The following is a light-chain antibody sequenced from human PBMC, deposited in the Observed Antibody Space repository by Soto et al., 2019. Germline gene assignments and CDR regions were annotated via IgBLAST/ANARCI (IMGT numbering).Light chain of an antibody. CDR3: SSYTSSNALV. Sequence: QSALTQPASVSGSPGQSITISCTGTSSDVGGHNYVSWYQQHPGKAPKLMIYDVSNRPSGVSNRFSGSKSGNTASLIISGLQAEDEADYYCSSYTSSNALVFGGGTKLTVL. V-gene: IGLV2-14*01. CDR1: SSDVGGHNY. J-gene: IGLJ2*01. CDR2: DVS.